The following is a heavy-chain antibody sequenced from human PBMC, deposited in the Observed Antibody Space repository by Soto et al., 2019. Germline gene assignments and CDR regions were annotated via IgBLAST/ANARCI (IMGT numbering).Heavy chain of an antibody. CDR2: IYYSGST. CDR3: ARADSSSWYFDY. V-gene: IGHV4-59*01. J-gene: IGHJ4*02. CDR1: GGSISSYY. Sequence: SETLSLTCTVSGGSISSYYWSWIRQPPGKGLEWIGYIYYSGSTNYNPSLKSRVTISVDTSKSQFSLKLSSVTAADTAVYYCARADSSSWYFDYWGQGTLVTVSS. D-gene: IGHD6-13*01.